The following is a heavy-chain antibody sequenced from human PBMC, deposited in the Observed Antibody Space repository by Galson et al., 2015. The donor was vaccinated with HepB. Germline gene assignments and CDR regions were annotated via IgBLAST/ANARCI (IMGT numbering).Heavy chain of an antibody. CDR1: GYIVYRYA. V-gene: IGHV7-4-1*02. CDR2: INTNTGNP. CDR3: AREVASSAGYGGNHDHYFDY. D-gene: IGHD4-23*01. J-gene: IGHJ4*02. Sequence: SVKVSCKASGYIVYRYAMNWVRQAPGQGLEWMGWINTNTGNPTYAQGFRGRFVFSFDTSVSTTYLQINSLKAEDTAVYYCAREVASSAGYGGNHDHYFDYWGQGTLVTVSS.